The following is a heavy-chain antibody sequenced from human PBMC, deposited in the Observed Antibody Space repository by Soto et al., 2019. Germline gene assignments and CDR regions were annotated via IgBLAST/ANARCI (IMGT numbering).Heavy chain of an antibody. Sequence: QVQLQESGPGLVRPSETLSLPCPVSGGSFSSYYWTWIRQPQGKGLEWIGYIYYSGSTDYNPSLRGRLAISIDTSKNQFSLRLNSMTAADTAVYYCAGRDCSGTNCYYLDYYYMDVWGKGTTVTVSS. CDR3: AGRDCSGTNCYYLDYYYMDV. V-gene: IGHV4-59*08. CDR2: IYYSGST. J-gene: IGHJ6*03. CDR1: GGSFSSYY. D-gene: IGHD2-2*01.